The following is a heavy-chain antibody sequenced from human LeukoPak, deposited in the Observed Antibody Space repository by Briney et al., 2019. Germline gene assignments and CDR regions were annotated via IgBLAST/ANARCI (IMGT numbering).Heavy chain of an antibody. CDR2: ISSSNGTL. CDR3: ARYVRWLRFVFDY. V-gene: IGHV3-48*02. Sequence: TGGSLRLSCAASRFTFSSYSMNWVRQAPGKGLEWVSYISSSNGTLYHADSVKRRFTISRDNAKTSLYLQMNSLRDEDTAVYYCARYVRWLRFVFDYWGQRTLVTVSS. D-gene: IGHD5-12*01. J-gene: IGHJ4*02. CDR1: RFTFSSYS.